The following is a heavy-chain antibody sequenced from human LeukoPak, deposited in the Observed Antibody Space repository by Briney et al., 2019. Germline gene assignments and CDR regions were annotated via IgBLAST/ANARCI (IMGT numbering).Heavy chain of an antibody. CDR2: IIPIFGTA. CDR1: GGTFSSYA. CDR3: AREGGGGLQSLYYYYYYMDV. D-gene: IGHD5-24*01. V-gene: IGHV1-69*05. J-gene: IGHJ6*03. Sequence: SVKVSCKASGGTFSSYAISWVRQAPGQGLEWMGGIIPIFGTANYAQKFQGRVTITTDESTSTAYMELSSLRSEDTAVYYCAREGGGGLQSLYYYYYYMDVWGKGTTVTVSS.